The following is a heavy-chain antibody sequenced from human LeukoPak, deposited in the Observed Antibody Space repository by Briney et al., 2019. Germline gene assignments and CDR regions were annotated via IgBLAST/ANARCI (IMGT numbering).Heavy chain of an antibody. CDR3: ARQYISGQWYFDY. D-gene: IGHD6-19*01. V-gene: IGHV3-30*03. J-gene: IGHJ4*02. CDR1: GFTVSSNY. Sequence: GGSLRLSCAASGFTVSSNYMSWVRQAPGKGLEWVAVISSDGSYKYYADSVKGRFTISRDNSKNTLYLQMNSLIPEATAVYYCARQYISGQWYFDYWGQGTLVTVSS. CDR2: ISSDGSYK.